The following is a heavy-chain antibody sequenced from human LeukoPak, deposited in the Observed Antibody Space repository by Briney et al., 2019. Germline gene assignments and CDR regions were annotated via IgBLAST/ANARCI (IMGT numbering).Heavy chain of an antibody. CDR1: GYTFTSYY. D-gene: IGHD1-26*01. CDR2: INPSGGST. J-gene: IGHJ4*02. V-gene: IGHV1-46*03. CDR3: ARDDHSGSYSRGFDY. Sequence: ASVKASCKASGYTFTSYYMHWVRQAPGQGLEWMGIINPSGGSTSYAQKFQGRVTMTRDTSTSTVYMELSSLRSEDTAVYYCARDDHSGSYSRGFDYWGQGTLVTVSS.